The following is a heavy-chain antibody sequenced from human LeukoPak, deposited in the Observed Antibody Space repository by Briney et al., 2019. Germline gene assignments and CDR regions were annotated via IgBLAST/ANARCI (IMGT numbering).Heavy chain of an antibody. CDR2: IIANGGST. Sequence: PGGSLRLSCAASGFTFSSHAMGWVRQAPGKGLEWVSSIIANGGSTYYGDSVKGRFTISRDNSKNTLYLQMNSLRAEDTAVYYCARDQNPYYDSSGYYDYWGQGTLVTVSS. J-gene: IGHJ4*02. V-gene: IGHV3-23*01. CDR1: GFTFSSHA. CDR3: ARDQNPYYDSSGYYDY. D-gene: IGHD3-22*01.